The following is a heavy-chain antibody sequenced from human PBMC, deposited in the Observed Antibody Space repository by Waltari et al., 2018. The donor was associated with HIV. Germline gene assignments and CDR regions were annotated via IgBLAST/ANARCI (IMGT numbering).Heavy chain of an antibody. CDR1: GFTVSRNY. D-gene: IGHD6-25*01. CDR2: IYSGGST. Sequence: EVQLVESGGGLVQPGGSLRLSCAASGFTVSRNYMSWVRQAPGKGLEWVSVIYSGGSTYYADSVKGRFTISRDNSKNTLYLQMNSLRAEDTAVYYCARGSAGYYYGMDVWGQGTTVTVSS. V-gene: IGHV3-66*02. CDR3: ARGSAGYYYGMDV. J-gene: IGHJ6*02.